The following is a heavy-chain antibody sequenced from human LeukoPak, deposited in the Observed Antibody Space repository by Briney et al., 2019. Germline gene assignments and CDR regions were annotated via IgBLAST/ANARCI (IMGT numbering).Heavy chain of an antibody. CDR1: GFTVSSNY. V-gene: IGHV3-53*01. Sequence: GGSLRLSCAASGFTVSSNYMSWVRQAPGKGLEWVSVIYSGGSTYYADSVKGRFTISRDNSKNTLYLQMNSLRAEDTAVYYCARAHITMVRGVIYDAFDIWGQGKMVTVSS. J-gene: IGHJ3*02. CDR3: ARAHITMVRGVIYDAFDI. D-gene: IGHD3-10*01. CDR2: IYSGGST.